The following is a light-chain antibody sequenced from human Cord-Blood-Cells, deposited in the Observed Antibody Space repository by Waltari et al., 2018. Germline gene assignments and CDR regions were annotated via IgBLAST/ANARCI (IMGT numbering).Light chain of an antibody. J-gene: IGLJ3*02. Sequence: SYELTQPPSVSVSPGQTARITCSGDALPKQYAYWYQQKPGQAPVRVIYKDGERPAGIPERFSGSSSGTTVTLTISGVQAEDEADYYCQSADSSGTWVFGGGTKLTVL. CDR2: KDG. CDR3: QSADSSGTWV. CDR1: ALPKQY. V-gene: IGLV3-25*03.